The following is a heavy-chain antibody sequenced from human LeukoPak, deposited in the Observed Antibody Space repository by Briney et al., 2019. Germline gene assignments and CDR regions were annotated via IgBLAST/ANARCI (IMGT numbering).Heavy chain of an antibody. Sequence: ASVKVSCKASGYTFTSYDINWVRQATGQGLEWMGWMNPNSGNTGYAQKFQGRVTMTRNTSISTAYMELGSLRSEDTAVYYCARVAAARRTATLRVMDVWGKGTTVTVSS. J-gene: IGHJ6*04. CDR1: GYTFTSYD. CDR3: ARVAAARRTATLRVMDV. D-gene: IGHD6-13*01. CDR2: MNPNSGNT. V-gene: IGHV1-8*01.